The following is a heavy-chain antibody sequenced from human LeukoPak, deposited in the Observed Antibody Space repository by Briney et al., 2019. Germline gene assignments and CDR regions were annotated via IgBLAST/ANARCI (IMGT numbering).Heavy chain of an antibody. CDR2: ISASGGST. V-gene: IGHV3-23*01. CDR1: GFTFSSSA. Sequence: GGSLRLSCAASGFTFSSSAMSWVRQVPGKGLEWVSGISASGGSTYYADSVRGRFTISRDNSKNTLYLQMNSLRAEDTAVYYCAKDKRNIGSGTLHDYWGQGTLVTVSS. J-gene: IGHJ4*02. CDR3: AKDKRNIGSGTLHDY. D-gene: IGHD6-19*01.